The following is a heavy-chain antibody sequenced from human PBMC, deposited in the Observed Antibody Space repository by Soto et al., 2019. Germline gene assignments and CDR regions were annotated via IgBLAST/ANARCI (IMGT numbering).Heavy chain of an antibody. CDR2: ISGSGGST. CDR3: AKGQGGAARRRWDYYYGMDV. CDR1: GFTFSSYA. D-gene: IGHD6-6*01. J-gene: IGHJ6*02. V-gene: IGHV3-23*01. Sequence: GGSLRLSCAASGFTFSSYAMSWVRQAPGKGLEWVSAISGSGGSTYYADSVKGRFTISRDNSKNTLYLQMNSLRAEDTAVYYCAKGQGGAARRRWDYYYGMDVWGQGTTVTVSS.